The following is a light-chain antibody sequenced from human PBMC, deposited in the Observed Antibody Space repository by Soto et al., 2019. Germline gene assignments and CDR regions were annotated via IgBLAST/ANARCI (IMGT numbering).Light chain of an antibody. CDR3: QQYNSYSGT. Sequence: DIQMTQSPSTLSASVGDRVTITCRASQSISSWLAWYQQKPGKAPKLLIYDASSVESGVPSRFSGSGSGTEFTLTISSLQPDDFATYYCQQYNSYSGTFGQGTKVEIQ. CDR1: QSISSW. J-gene: IGKJ1*01. CDR2: DAS. V-gene: IGKV1-5*01.